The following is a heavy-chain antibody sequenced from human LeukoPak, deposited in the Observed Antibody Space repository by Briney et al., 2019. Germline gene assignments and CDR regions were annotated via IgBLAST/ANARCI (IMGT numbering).Heavy chain of an antibody. CDR3: ARGPNSNWSGLDF. J-gene: IGHJ4*02. V-gene: IGHV3-74*01. Sequence: GGSLRLSCTASGFSFSGHWMHWARQLPGKRLVWVSRISPTGSTTSYADSVKGRLTVSRDNAKNTLYLQVNNLRAEDTAVYYCARGPNSNWSGLDFWGQGTLLTVSS. CDR1: GFSFSGHW. D-gene: IGHD6-6*01. CDR2: ISPTGSTT.